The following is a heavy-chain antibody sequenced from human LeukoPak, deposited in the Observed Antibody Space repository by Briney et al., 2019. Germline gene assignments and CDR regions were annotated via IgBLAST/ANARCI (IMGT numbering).Heavy chain of an antibody. D-gene: IGHD3-22*01. CDR3: ARGDYYDSSGYYSYYYYMDV. V-gene: IGHV1-2*02. CDR1: GYTFTTYY. Sequence: GASVKVSCKASGYTFTTYYMHWVRQAPGQGLEGMGWINPNSGGTNYAQKFQGSVTMTRDTSISTAYMELSRLRSDDTAVYYCARGDYYDSSGYYSYYYYMDVWGKGTTITISS. CDR2: INPNSGGT. J-gene: IGHJ6*03.